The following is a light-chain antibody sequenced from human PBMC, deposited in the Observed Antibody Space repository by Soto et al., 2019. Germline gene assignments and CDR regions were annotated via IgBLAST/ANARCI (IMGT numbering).Light chain of an antibody. J-gene: IGLJ2*01. V-gene: IGLV2-23*02. Sequence: LTQPASVSGSPGQSITISCTGTTSDVGSYNLVSWYQQHPGKAPKLIIYEVSERPSGVSTRFSGSKSGNMASLTISGLQAKDEAEYYCCSYATPRQFGGGTKVTVL. CDR2: EVS. CDR3: CSYATPRQ. CDR1: TSDVGSYNL.